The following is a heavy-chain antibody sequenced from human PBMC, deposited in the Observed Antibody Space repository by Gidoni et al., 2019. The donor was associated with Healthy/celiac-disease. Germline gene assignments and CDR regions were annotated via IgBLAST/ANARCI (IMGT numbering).Heavy chain of an antibody. J-gene: IGHJ4*02. CDR3: ARDGNWQWLVPGYYFDY. Sequence: EVQLVESGGGLVQPGGSLRLSCAASGFTFSSYSMNWVRQAPGKGLEWVSYISSSSSTIYYADSVKGRFTISRDNAKNSLYLQMNSLRDEDTAVYYCARDGNWQWLVPGYYFDYWGQGTLVTVSS. D-gene: IGHD6-19*01. CDR2: ISSSSSTI. V-gene: IGHV3-48*02. CDR1: GFTFSSYS.